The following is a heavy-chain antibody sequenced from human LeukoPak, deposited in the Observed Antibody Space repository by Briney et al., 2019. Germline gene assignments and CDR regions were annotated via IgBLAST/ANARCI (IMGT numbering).Heavy chain of an antibody. CDR3: AKDLTVRGAPRPQGFDY. D-gene: IGHD3-10*01. CDR2: ISYDGSNK. CDR1: GFTFSSYG. Sequence: GGSLRPSCAASGFTFSSYGMHWVRQAPGKGLEWVAVISYDGSNKYYADSVKGRFTISRDNSKNTLYLQMNNLRAEDSAVYYCAKDLTVRGAPRPQGFDYWGQGTLVTVSS. J-gene: IGHJ4*02. V-gene: IGHV3-30*18.